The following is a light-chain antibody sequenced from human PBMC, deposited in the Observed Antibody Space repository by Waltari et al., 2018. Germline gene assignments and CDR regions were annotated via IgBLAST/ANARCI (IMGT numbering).Light chain of an antibody. V-gene: IGKV3-15*01. Sequence: EIVMTQSPATLSVSPGQRATLSCRASQSVSSNLAWYQQKPGQAPRLLIYGASTRATGIPARFSCSGSWTEFTLTISSLQSEDFAVYYCQQYNNWPPLTFGGGTKVEIK. CDR2: GAS. CDR3: QQYNNWPPLT. CDR1: QSVSSN. J-gene: IGKJ4*01.